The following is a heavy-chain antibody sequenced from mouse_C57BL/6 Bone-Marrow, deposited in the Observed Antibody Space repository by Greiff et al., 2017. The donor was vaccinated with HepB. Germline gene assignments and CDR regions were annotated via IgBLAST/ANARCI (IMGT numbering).Heavy chain of an antibody. CDR2: IDPSDSYT. V-gene: IGHV1-69*01. Sequence: QVQLQQPGAELVMPGASVKLSCKASGYTFTSYWMHWVKQRPGQGLEWIGEIDPSDSYTNYNQKFKCKSTLTVDKSSSTAYMQLSSLTSEDSAVYYCARSQLRLRAMDYWGQGTSVTVSS. CDR1: GYTFTSYW. J-gene: IGHJ4*01. CDR3: ARSQLRLRAMDY. D-gene: IGHD3-2*02.